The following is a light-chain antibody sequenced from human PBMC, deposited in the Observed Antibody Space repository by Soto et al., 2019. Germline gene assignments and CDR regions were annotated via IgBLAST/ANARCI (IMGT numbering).Light chain of an antibody. Sequence: QTVVTQEPSLTVSPGGTVTLTCASSAGAVTSAYYTNWLQQKPGQAPGALIYSTSEKHSWTPARFSGSLLGGKAALTLSAAQPEDEADYYCLLYYGGAQVLFGGGTKLTVL. CDR1: AGAVTSAYY. CDR2: STS. CDR3: LLYYGGAQVL. J-gene: IGLJ2*01. V-gene: IGLV7-43*01.